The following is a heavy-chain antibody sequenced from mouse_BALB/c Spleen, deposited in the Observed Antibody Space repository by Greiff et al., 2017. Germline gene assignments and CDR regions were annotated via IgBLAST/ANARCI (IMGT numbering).Heavy chain of an antibody. CDR2: IYPGDGDT. V-gene: IGHV1-80*01. D-gene: IGHD1-1*01. J-gene: IGHJ4*01. CDR3: ARGITTVVARDY. Sequence: QVHVKQSGAELVRPGSSVKISCKASGYAFSSYWMNWVKQRPGQGLEWIGQIYPGDGDTNYNGKFKGKATLTADKSSSTAYMQLSSLTSEDSAVYFCARGITTVVARDYWGQGTSVTVSS. CDR1: GYAFSSYW.